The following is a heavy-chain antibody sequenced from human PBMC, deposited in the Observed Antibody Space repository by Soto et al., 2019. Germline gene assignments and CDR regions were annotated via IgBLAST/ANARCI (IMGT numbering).Heavy chain of an antibody. Sequence: SETLSLTCTVSGGSISSYYWSWIRQPPGKGLEWIGYIYYSGSTNYNPSLKSRVTISVDTSKNQFSLKLSSVTAADTAVYYCARVHYDILTGYYLFDYWGQGTLVTVSS. D-gene: IGHD3-9*01. CDR1: GGSISSYY. CDR3: ARVHYDILTGYYLFDY. CDR2: IYYSGST. J-gene: IGHJ4*02. V-gene: IGHV4-59*01.